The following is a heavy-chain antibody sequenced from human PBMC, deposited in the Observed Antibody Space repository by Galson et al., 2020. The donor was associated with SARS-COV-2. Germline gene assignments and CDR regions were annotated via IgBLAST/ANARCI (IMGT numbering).Heavy chain of an antibody. CDR2: IYYSGST. V-gene: IGHV4-39*01. J-gene: IGHJ5*02. Sequence: ETSETLSLTCTVSGGSISSSSYYWGWIRQPPGKGLEWIGSIYYSGSTYYNPSLKSRVTISVDTSKNQFSLKLSSVTAADTAVYYCARQRREYWFDPWGQGTLVTVSS. CDR1: GGSISSSSYY. CDR3: ARQRREYWFDP.